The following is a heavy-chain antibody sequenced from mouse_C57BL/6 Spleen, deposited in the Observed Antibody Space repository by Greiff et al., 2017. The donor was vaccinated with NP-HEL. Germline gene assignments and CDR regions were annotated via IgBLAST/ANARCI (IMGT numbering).Heavy chain of an antibody. CDR2: INPYNGGT. CDR3: ARRGPYGSSPYYYAMDY. J-gene: IGHJ4*01. D-gene: IGHD1-1*01. Sequence: VQLQQSGPVLVKPGASVKMSCKASGYTFTDYYMNWVKQSHGKSLEWIGVINPYNGGTSYNQKFKGKATLTVDKSSSTAYMELNSLTSEDSAVYYCARRGPYGSSPYYYAMDYWGQGTSVTVSS. CDR1: GYTFTDYY. V-gene: IGHV1-19*01.